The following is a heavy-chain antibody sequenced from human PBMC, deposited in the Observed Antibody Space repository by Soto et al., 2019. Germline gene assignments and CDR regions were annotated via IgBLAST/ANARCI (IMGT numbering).Heavy chain of an antibody. CDR1: GGSISDYY. CDR2: IYYTGST. Sequence: SETLSLTCTVSGGSISDYYWSWIRQPPGKGLEWIGYIYYTGSTNYNPSLKSRVTISVDTSKNQFSLKLSSVTAADTAFYYCARRSPAATPDYWGQGTLVTVSS. J-gene: IGHJ4*02. CDR3: ARRSPAATPDY. V-gene: IGHV4-59*08. D-gene: IGHD2-2*01.